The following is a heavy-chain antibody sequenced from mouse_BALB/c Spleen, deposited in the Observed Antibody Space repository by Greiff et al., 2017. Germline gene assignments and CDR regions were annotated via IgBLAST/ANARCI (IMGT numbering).Heavy chain of an antibody. Sequence: QVQLQQSGAELVKPGASVKLSCKASGYTFTSYYMYWVKQRPGQGLEWIGEITPSNGGTNFNEKFKSKATLTVDKSSSTAYLQLSSLTSEDSAVYNCTRGYDYDDGGYAMDYWGQGTSVTVSS. V-gene: IGHV1S81*02. CDR1: GYTFTSYY. CDR3: TRGYDYDDGGYAMDY. D-gene: IGHD2-4*01. J-gene: IGHJ4*01. CDR2: ITPSNGGT.